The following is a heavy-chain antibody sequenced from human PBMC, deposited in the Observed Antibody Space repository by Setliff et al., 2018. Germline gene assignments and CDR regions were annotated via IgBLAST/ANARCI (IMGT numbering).Heavy chain of an antibody. J-gene: IGHJ6*02. CDR3: ARDSRGLVPAAIEGSYYYYGTDV. Sequence: ASVKVSCKASGGTFSSYAISWVRQAPGQGLEWMGGIIPIFGTANYAQKFQGRVTITADESTSTAYMELSSLRSEDTAVYYCARDSRGLVPAAIEGSYYYYGTDVWGQGTTVTVSS. V-gene: IGHV1-69*13. CDR2: IIPIFGTA. CDR1: GGTFSSYA. D-gene: IGHD2-2*02.